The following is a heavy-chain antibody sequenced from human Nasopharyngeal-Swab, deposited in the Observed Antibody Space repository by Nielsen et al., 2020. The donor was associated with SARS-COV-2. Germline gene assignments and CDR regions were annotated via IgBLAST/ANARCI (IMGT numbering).Heavy chain of an antibody. CDR1: GFTFSSYS. CDR3: ARGLKGFHTSHFDY. Sequence: GSLRLSCAASGFTFSSYSMNWVRQAPGKGLEWIGEINHSGSTNYNPSLKSRVTISVDTSKNQFSLKLSSVTAADTAVYYCARGLKGFHTSHFDYWGQGTLVTVSS. CDR2: INHSGST. V-gene: IGHV4-34*01. J-gene: IGHJ4*02.